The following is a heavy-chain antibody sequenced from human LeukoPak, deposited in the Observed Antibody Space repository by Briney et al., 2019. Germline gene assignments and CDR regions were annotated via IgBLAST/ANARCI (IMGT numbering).Heavy chain of an antibody. CDR2: IYSGSGPT. V-gene: IGHV3-66*01. J-gene: IGHJ6*02. D-gene: IGHD4-17*01. CDR1: GFTLSSNY. Sequence: TGGSLRLSCAASGFTLSSNYMSWVRQAPGKGLEWVSVIYSGSGPTYYADSVKGRFTISRDNSKNTLYLLMNSLRAEDTAVYYCARDAVTTAYYYKYGTDVWGQGTTVTVSS. CDR3: ARDAVTTAYYYKYGTDV.